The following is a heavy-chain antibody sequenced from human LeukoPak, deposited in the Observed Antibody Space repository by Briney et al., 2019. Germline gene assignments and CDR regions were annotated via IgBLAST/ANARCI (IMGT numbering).Heavy chain of an antibody. CDR2: IYYSGST. D-gene: IGHD3-10*01. J-gene: IGHJ4*02. Sequence: SETLSLTCTVSGGSISTYYWGWIRQPPGKGLEWIGSIYYSGSTDYNPSLKSRVTISVDTSKNQFSLNLTSVTAADTAVYYCARHKSPLPLHWGQGTLVTVSS. V-gene: IGHV4-39*01. CDR1: GGSISTYY. CDR3: ARHKSPLPLH.